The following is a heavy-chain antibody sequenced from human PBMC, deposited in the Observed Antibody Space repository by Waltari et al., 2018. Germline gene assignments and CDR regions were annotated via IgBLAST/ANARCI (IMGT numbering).Heavy chain of an antibody. CDR3: ARGLPGRWYHQGFFQH. CDR1: GGSISSSSYY. CDR2: IYYSGST. J-gene: IGHJ1*01. Sequence: QLQLQESGPGLVKPSETLSLTCTVSGGSISSSSYYWGWIRQPPGKGLEWIGSIYYSGSTYYNPSLKSRVNMSVDTSKDQFSRKLSSVTAADTAVYYCARGLPGRWYHQGFFQHWGQGTLVTVSS. D-gene: IGHD2-15*01. V-gene: IGHV4-39*07.